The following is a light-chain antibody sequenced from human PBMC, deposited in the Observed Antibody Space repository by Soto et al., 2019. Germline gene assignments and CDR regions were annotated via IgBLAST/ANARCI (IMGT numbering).Light chain of an antibody. CDR1: QSISSY. J-gene: IGKJ3*01. Sequence: DIQMTQSPSSLSASVGDRVTITCRASQSISSYLNWYQQKPGKAPKLLIYAASSLQSGVPSSFSGRGSGTDFTLTISSLQPEDVATYYCQQSYSTREVTFGPGTKVDIK. CDR2: AAS. CDR3: QQSYSTREVT. V-gene: IGKV1-39*01.